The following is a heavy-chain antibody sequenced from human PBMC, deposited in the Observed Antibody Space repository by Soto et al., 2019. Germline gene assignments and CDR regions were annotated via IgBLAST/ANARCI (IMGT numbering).Heavy chain of an antibody. CDR3: ARGGRLNWYFDL. D-gene: IGHD1-26*01. CDR2: INSDGSST. V-gene: IGHV3-74*01. J-gene: IGHJ2*01. Sequence: EVQLVESGGGLVQPGGSLRLSCAASGFTFSSYWMHWVRQAPGKGLVWVSRINSDGSSTNYADSVKGRFTISRDNDNNTLYLQMTSLRAADTAVYYCARGGRLNWYFDLWGRGTLVTVSS. CDR1: GFTFSSYW.